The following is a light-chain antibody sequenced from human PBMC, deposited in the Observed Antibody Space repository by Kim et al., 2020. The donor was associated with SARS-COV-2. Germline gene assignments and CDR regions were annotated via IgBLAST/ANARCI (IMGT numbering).Light chain of an antibody. CDR3: CSCAGSTTLV. CDR2: EVS. CDR1: RSDVGENNL. J-gene: IGLJ3*02. Sequence: SITTTRAGTRSDVGENNLIAWYQQHQGKAPKLMINEVSKRPSGFSNRFTGSKSGNTAALTISGLQAEDEADYYCCSCAGSTTLVFGGGTQLTVL. V-gene: IGLV2-23*02.